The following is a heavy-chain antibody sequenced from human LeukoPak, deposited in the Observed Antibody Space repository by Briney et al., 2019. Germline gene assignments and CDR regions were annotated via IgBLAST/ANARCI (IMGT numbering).Heavy chain of an antibody. CDR3: ARVVKKRIVVAPAARPHPWFDP. D-gene: IGHD2-2*02. V-gene: IGHV3-11*06. CDR1: GFTFSDYY. CDR2: ISSSSSYT. J-gene: IGHJ5*02. Sequence: PGGSLRLSCAASGFTFSDYYMSWIRQAPGKGLEWVSYISSSSSYTNYADSVKGRFTISRDNAKNSLYLQMNSLRAEDTAVYYCARVVKKRIVVAPAARPHPWFDPWGQGTLVTVSS.